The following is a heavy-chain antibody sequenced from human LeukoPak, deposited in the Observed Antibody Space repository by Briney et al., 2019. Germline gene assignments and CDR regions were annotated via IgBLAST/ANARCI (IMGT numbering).Heavy chain of an antibody. CDR1: GFTFSSNS. D-gene: IGHD3-16*01. V-gene: IGHV3-21*01. J-gene: IGHJ4*02. Sequence: KPGGSLRLSCAASGFTFSSNSMNWVRQAPGKGLEWVSSISSSSSYIYYSDSLKGRFTISRDNAKNSLYLQMNSLMAEDTAVYYCARDPAVGYVWGRADHYFDCWGQGTLVTVSS. CDR2: ISSSSSYI. CDR3: ARDPAVGYVWGRADHYFDC.